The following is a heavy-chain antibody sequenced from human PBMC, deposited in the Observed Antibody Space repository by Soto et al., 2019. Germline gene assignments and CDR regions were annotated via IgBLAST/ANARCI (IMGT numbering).Heavy chain of an antibody. J-gene: IGHJ5*02. CDR3: VRGGGGGLFDP. Sequence: GGSLRLSCAGSGFTFGDSYMSWIRQAPGKGLEWLSYISPGSRYPAYADSVKGRFTISRDNAKRSLYLQMMGLTAEDTAIYYCVRGGGGGLFDPWGQGTMVTVSS. D-gene: IGHD2-15*01. CDR2: ISPGSRYP. CDR1: GFTFGDSY. V-gene: IGHV3-11*06.